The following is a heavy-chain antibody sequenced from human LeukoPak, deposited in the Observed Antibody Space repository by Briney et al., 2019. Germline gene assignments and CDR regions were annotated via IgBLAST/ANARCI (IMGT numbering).Heavy chain of an antibody. Sequence: GSLRLSCAASGFTFSSYSMNWVRQAPGKGLEWVSSISSSSYIYYADSVKGRFTISRDNAKNSLYLQMNSLRAEDTAVYYCARNDYGVWFDPWGQGTLVTVSS. CDR3: ARNDYGVWFDP. CDR1: GFTFSSYS. D-gene: IGHD4-17*01. CDR2: ISSSSYI. J-gene: IGHJ5*02. V-gene: IGHV3-21*01.